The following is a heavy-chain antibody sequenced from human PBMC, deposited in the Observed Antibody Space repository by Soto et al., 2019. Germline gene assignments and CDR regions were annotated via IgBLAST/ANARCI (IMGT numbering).Heavy chain of an antibody. Sequence: GGSLRLSCAASGFTFSTYPMIWVRQAPGKGLECVGSISDSGANTYYADSVRGRFTISRDNSKNTLYPQMNSLRDDDTAVYYCAKILSMVTSYYYGMDVWGHGTTVTVS. CDR3: AKILSMVTSYYYGMDV. CDR1: GFTFSTYP. J-gene: IGHJ6*02. D-gene: IGHD4-17*01. CDR2: ISDSGANT. V-gene: IGHV3-23*01.